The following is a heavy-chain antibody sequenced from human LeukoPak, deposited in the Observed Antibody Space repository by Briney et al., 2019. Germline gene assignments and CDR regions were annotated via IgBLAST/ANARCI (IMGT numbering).Heavy chain of an antibody. V-gene: IGHV1-2*02. CDR3: ARGRLVRGIPFDY. Sequence: VASVKVSCKASGYTFTSYGISWVRQAPGQGLEWMGWINPNSGGTNYAQKFQGRVTMTRDTSISTAYMELSRLRSDDTAVYYCARGRLVRGIPFDYWGQGTLVTVSS. CDR2: INPNSGGT. J-gene: IGHJ4*02. CDR1: GYTFTSYG. D-gene: IGHD6-19*01.